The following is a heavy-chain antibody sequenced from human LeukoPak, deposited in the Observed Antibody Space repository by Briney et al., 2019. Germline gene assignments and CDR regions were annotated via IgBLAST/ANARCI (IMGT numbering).Heavy chain of an antibody. D-gene: IGHD1-26*01. CDR3: ARDVSSTPNWEFDY. CDR2: INANSGGT. Sequence: APGKASCKTSGYTFADYFIHWVRQAPGQGLEGGGRINANSGGTEYQQKFQGRVTMTRDTSISTAYVEVNWLISDDTAIYYCARDVSSTPNWEFDYWGQGPLVTVSS. J-gene: IGHJ4*02. CDR1: GYTFADYF. V-gene: IGHV1-2*06.